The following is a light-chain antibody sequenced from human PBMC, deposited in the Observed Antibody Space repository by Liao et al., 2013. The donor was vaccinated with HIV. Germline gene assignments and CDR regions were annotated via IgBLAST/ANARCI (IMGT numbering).Light chain of an antibody. V-gene: IGLV3-21*01. J-gene: IGLJ3*02. CDR1: NIGSKN. CDR2: YDS. CDR3: HVWDNDNEHWV. Sequence: SYVLTQPPSVSVAPGRTARISCGGNNIGSKNVHWYQQRPGQAPVLVMCYDSDRPSGIPERFSGSNSGNTATLTISGVEVGDEADYSCHVWDNDNEHWVFGGGTTLTVL.